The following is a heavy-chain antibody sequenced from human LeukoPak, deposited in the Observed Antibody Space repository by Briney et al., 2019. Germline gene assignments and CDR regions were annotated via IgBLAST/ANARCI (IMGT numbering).Heavy chain of an antibody. CDR3: ASSYYDILTGYHRDWFDP. V-gene: IGHV4-34*01. CDR1: GGSFSGYY. J-gene: IGHJ5*02. Sequence: SETLSLTCAVYGGSFSGYYWSWIRQPPGKGLEWIGEINHSGSTNYNPSLKSRVTISVDTSKNQFSLKLSSVTAADTAVYYCASSYYDILTGYHRDWFDPWGQGTLVTVSS. CDR2: INHSGST. D-gene: IGHD3-9*01.